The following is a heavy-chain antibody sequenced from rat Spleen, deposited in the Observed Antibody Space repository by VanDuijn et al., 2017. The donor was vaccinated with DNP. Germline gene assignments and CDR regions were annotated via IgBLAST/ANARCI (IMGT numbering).Heavy chain of an antibody. J-gene: IGHJ2*01. CDR2: ISTSDTRT. D-gene: IGHD1-11*01. Sequence: EVQLVESGGGLVQPGRSLKLSCAASGFTFNTYYMAWVRQAPKKGLEWVATISTSDTRTYYPDSVKGRFTISRDNAESTLYLQMNSLRSEDMATYFCARHGRRLFDYWCQGVMVTVSS. V-gene: IGHV5-25*01. CDR1: GFTFNTYY. CDR3: ARHGRRLFDY.